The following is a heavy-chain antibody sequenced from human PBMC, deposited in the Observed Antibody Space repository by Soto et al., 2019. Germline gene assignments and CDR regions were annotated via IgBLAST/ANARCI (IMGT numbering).Heavy chain of an antibody. V-gene: IGHV1-18*04. CDR2: ISTSTGNT. CDR1: GYTFTNYD. D-gene: IGHD6-6*01. J-gene: IGHJ3*02. Sequence: QVRLVQSGTEVKKPGASVKVSSKASGYTFTNYDVTWVRQAPGQGLEWMGWISTSTGNTNYAQKLQGRVTMTTDTSASTAYMELRSLRSDDTAVYYCARGEGMAARHDGYDIWGQGTMVTVSS. CDR3: ARGEGMAARHDGYDI.